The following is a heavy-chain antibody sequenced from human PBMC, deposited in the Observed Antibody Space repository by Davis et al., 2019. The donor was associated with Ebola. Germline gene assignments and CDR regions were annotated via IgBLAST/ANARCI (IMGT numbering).Heavy chain of an antibody. V-gene: IGHV3-21*01. CDR3: ARGFGGYSADDFQFGDYFFDF. Sequence: PGGSLRLSCAASEFSFSHYRMNWVRQAPGKGLEWVSSISPSSSHIYYSDSVRGRFSISRDNAKSSVFLQMSSLRGEDTAVYFCARGFGGYSADDFQFGDYFFDFWGQGTLVTVSS. CDR2: ISPSSSHI. J-gene: IGHJ4*02. CDR1: EFSFSHYR. D-gene: IGHD5-12*01.